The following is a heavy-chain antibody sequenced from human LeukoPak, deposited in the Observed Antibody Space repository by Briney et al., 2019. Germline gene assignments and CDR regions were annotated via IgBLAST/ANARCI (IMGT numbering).Heavy chain of an antibody. J-gene: IGHJ4*02. V-gene: IGHV3-9*03. CDR2: ISWNSGSI. CDR1: GFTFSSYW. Sequence: GGSLRLSCAASGFTFSSYWMSWVRQAPGKGLEWVSGISWNSGSIGYADSVKGRFTISRDNAKNSLYLQMNSLRAEDMALYYCAKDIAARPGSIDYWGQGTLVTVSS. D-gene: IGHD6-6*01. CDR3: AKDIAARPGSIDY.